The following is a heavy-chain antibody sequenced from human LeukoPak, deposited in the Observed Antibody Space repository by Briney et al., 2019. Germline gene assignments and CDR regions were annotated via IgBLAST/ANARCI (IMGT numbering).Heavy chain of an antibody. CDR1: GFTFSSYA. CDR3: ARDGFPFDP. D-gene: IGHD2-2*03. Sequence: PGGSLRLSCAASGFTFSSYAMSWVRQAPGKGLEWVSVISGSGGNTYYADSVKGRFTISRGNAKNSLYLQMNSLRAEDTAVYYCARDGFPFDPWGQGTLVTVSS. J-gene: IGHJ5*02. CDR2: ISGSGGNT. V-gene: IGHV3-23*01.